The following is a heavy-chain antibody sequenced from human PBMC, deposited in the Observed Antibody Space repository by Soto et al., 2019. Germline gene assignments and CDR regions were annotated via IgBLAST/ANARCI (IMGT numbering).Heavy chain of an antibody. CDR2: IYPGDSDT. CDR1: GYSFTIYC. V-gene: IGHV5-51*01. D-gene: IGHD2-15*01. J-gene: IGHJ6*02. CDR3: ARLGGVVPWFYGMDV. Sequence: GESLKISCHGSGYSFTIYCIGWVLQMPGKGLEWMGIIYPGDSDTRYSPSFQGQVTISADKSISTAYLQWSSLKASDTAMYYCARLGGVVPWFYGMDVWGQGTTVTVSS.